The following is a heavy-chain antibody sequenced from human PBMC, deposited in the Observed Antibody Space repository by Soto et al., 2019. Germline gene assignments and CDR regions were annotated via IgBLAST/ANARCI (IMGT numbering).Heavy chain of an antibody. CDR3: AKPRGALIVVVPAAVDY. CDR2: ISYDGSNK. J-gene: IGHJ4*02. D-gene: IGHD2-2*01. CDR1: GFTFSSYG. Sequence: GGSLRLSCAASGFTFSSYGMRWVRQVPGKGLEWVAVISYDGSNKYYADSVKGRFTISRDNSKNTLYLQMNSLRAEDTAVYYCAKPRGALIVVVPAAVDYWGQGTLVTVSS. V-gene: IGHV3-30*18.